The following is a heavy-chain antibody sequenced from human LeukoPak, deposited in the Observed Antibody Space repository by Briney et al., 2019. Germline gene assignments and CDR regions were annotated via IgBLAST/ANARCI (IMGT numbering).Heavy chain of an antibody. V-gene: IGHV3-21*01. CDR2: INYDSGFI. D-gene: IGHD3-16*01. J-gene: IGHJ1*01. Sequence: GGSLRLSCAASGFTFRNYAMNWVRQAPGKGPEWVSSINYDSGFINYADSVKGRFTISRDNSKNSLYLQMTTLRAEDTAVYYCEREPPEINVAEYFQYWGQGALVIVSS. CDR3: EREPPEINVAEYFQY. CDR1: GFTFRNYA.